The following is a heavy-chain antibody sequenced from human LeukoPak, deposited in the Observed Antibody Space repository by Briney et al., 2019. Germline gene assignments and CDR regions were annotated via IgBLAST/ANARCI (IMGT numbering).Heavy chain of an antibody. CDR1: GFTFSNYW. Sequence: GGSLRLSCAASGFTFSNYWMSWVRQAPGKGLEWVANIKQDGSEKYYVDSVKGRFTISRDNSNNTLYLQMNSLRAEDTAVYYCARRLWSGYPPDYWGQGTLVTVSS. D-gene: IGHD3-3*01. CDR3: ARRLWSGYPPDY. CDR2: IKQDGSEK. V-gene: IGHV3-7*03. J-gene: IGHJ4*02.